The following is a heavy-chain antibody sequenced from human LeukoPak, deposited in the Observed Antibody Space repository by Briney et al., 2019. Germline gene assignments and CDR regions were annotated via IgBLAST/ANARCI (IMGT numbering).Heavy chain of an antibody. CDR1: GGSISSGGYS. CDR3: ARDSWDRGFDY. V-gene: IGHV4-30-2*01. Sequence: SETLSLTCAVSGGSISSGGYSWSWIRQPPGKGLEWIGYIYHSGSTYYNPPLKSRVTISVDRSKNQFSLKLSSVTAADTAVYYCARDSWDRGFDYWGQGTLVTVSS. CDR2: IYHSGST. J-gene: IGHJ4*02. D-gene: IGHD1-26*01.